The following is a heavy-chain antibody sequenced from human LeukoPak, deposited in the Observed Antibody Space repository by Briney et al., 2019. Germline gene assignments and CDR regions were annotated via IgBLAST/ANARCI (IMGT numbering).Heavy chain of an antibody. CDR3: ARVQQSNWGDCYMDV. V-gene: IGHV3-64*01. CDR2: ISSNGGST. CDR1: GFTFSRYA. Sequence: GGSLRLSCAASGFTFSRYAMHWVRQAPGKGLEYVSAISSNGGSTYYANSVKGRFTISRDNSKNTLYLQMGSLRAEDMAVYYCARVQQSNWGDCYMDVWGKGTTVTISS. D-gene: IGHD7-27*01. J-gene: IGHJ6*03.